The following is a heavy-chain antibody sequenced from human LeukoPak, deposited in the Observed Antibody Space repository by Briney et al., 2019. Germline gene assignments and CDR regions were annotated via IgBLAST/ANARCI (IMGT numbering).Heavy chain of an antibody. CDR3: AKNSGSYWRSYYYYMDV. Sequence: PSETLSLTCTVSGGSISSYYWSWTRQPPGKGLEWIGYIYYSGSTNYNPSLKSRVTISVDTSKNQFSLKLSSVTAADTAVYYCAKNSGSYWRSYYYYMDVWGKGTTVTVSS. V-gene: IGHV4-59*01. D-gene: IGHD1-26*01. J-gene: IGHJ6*03. CDR2: IYYSGST. CDR1: GGSISSYY.